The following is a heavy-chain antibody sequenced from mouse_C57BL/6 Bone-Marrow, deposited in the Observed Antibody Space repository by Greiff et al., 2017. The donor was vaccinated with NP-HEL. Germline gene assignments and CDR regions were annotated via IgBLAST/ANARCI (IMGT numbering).Heavy chain of an antibody. V-gene: IGHV1-82*01. Sequence: QVQLKESGPELVKPGASVKISCKASGYAFSSSWMNWVKQRPGKGLEWIGRIYPGDGDTNYNGKFKGKATLTADTSSSTAYMQLSSLTSEDSAVYFCARYYYGSSYHYWYFDVWGTGTTVTVSS. CDR1: GYAFSSSW. CDR3: ARYYYGSSYHYWYFDV. D-gene: IGHD1-1*01. CDR2: IYPGDGDT. J-gene: IGHJ1*03.